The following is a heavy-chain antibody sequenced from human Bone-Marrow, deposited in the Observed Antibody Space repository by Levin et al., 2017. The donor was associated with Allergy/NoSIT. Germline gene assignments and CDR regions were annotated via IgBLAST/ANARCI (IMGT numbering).Heavy chain of an antibody. V-gene: IGHV3-64D*06. Sequence: QPGGSLRLSCSASGFTFSSYAMHWVRQAPGKGLEYVSAISSNGGRTYYADSVKGRFTISRDTSKNTLYLQMSSLRAEDTAVYYCVKGGYDYHYMDVWGKGTTVTVSS. CDR3: VKGGYDYHYMDV. CDR1: GFTFSSYA. D-gene: IGHD3-16*01. J-gene: IGHJ6*03. CDR2: ISSNGGRT.